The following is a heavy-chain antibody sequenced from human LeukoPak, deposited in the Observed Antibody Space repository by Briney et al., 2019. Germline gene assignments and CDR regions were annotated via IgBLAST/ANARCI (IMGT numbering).Heavy chain of an antibody. Sequence: GGSLRLSCAASGFTFSNYGMHWVRQAPGKGLEWVALIRYDGRDKYYADSVKGRFTISRDNSKNTLYLQMNSLRAEDTAVFYCAKDRVIAGAGEIDFWGQGTLVTVSS. CDR1: GFTFSNYG. CDR3: AKDRVIAGAGEIDF. J-gene: IGHJ4*02. V-gene: IGHV3-30*02. CDR2: IRYDGRDK. D-gene: IGHD6-13*01.